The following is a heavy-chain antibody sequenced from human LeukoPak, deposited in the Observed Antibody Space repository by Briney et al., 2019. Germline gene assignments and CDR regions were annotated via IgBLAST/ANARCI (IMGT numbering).Heavy chain of an antibody. J-gene: IGHJ4*02. CDR3: ARGPNSNWSGLDF. CDR1: GFSFSGHW. CDR2: ISPTGSTT. Sequence: PGGSPRLSCTAPGFSFSGHWMHWARQLPGKGLVWVSRISPTGSTTSYADSVKGRFTVSRDNAKNTLYLQVNNLRAEDTAVYYCARGPNSNWSGLDFWGQGTLLTVSS. V-gene: IGHV3-74*01. D-gene: IGHD6-6*01.